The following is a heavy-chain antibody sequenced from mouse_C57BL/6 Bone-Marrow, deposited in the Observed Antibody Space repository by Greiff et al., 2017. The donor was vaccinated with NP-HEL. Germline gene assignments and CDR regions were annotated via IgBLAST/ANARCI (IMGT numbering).Heavy chain of an antibody. Sequence: VQLQQSGPGLVAPSQSLSITCTVSGFSLTSYGVSWVRQPPGKGLEWLGVIWGDGSSNYHSAPISRLSISKDNSKNQVFLKLNSLQTDDTATYYCAKDYSNSYYYAMDYWGQGTSVTVSS. D-gene: IGHD2-5*01. V-gene: IGHV2-3*01. CDR1: GFSLTSYG. J-gene: IGHJ4*01. CDR3: AKDYSNSYYYAMDY. CDR2: IWGDGSS.